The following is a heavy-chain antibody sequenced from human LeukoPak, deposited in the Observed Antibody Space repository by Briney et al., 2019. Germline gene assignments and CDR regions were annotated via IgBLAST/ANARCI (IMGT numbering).Heavy chain of an antibody. V-gene: IGHV1-69*04. CDR1: GGTFSSYA. Sequence: SVKVSCKASGGTFSSYAISWVRQAPGQGLEWMGRIIPILGIANYAQKFQGRVTVTADKSTSTAYMELSSLRSDDTAVYYCARSGAFGVAWGAFDIWGQGTTVTVSS. CDR3: ARSGAFGVAWGAFDI. J-gene: IGHJ3*02. CDR2: IIPILGIA. D-gene: IGHD3-3*01.